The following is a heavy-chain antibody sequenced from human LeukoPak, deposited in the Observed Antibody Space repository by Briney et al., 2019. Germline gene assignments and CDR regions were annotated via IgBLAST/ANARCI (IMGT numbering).Heavy chain of an antibody. CDR2: INHSGST. CDR3: ARDGASVAVPFDY. D-gene: IGHD6-19*01. J-gene: IGHJ4*02. CDR1: GGSFSGYY. V-gene: IGHV4-34*01. Sequence: PSETLSLTCAVYGGSFSGYYWSWIRQPPGKGLEWIGEINHSGSTNYNPSLKSRVTISVDTSKNQFSPKLSSVTAADTAVYYCARDGASVAVPFDYWGQGTLVTVSS.